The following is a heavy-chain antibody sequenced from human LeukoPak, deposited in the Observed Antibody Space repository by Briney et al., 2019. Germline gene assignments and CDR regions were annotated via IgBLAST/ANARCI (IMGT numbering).Heavy chain of an antibody. V-gene: IGHV4-59*01. CDR3: ARATYTFGNYAFDI. J-gene: IGHJ3*02. Sequence: SETLSLTCTVSGGSISSYYWSWIRQPPGKALEWIAYIYDRGDTDCHPSLKSRVTLSTDSSKKQFSLNLSSVTAADTAVYYCARATYTFGNYAFDIWSQGTMVTVSS. CDR2: IYDRGDT. CDR1: GGSISSYY. D-gene: IGHD2/OR15-2a*01.